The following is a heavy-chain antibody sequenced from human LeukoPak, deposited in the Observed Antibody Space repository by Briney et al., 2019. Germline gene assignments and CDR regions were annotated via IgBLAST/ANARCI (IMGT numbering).Heavy chain of an antibody. Sequence: SQTLSLTCAISGDSVSVNSVVWNWLRQSPSRGLEWLGRTYYRSKWYSSYAPSVRSRITINPDASRNHLSLQLNSVTPEDTAVYYCARENPRGVGGAMGDFDYWGQGTLVTVSS. V-gene: IGHV6-1*01. CDR2: TYYRSKWYS. D-gene: IGHD3-16*01. J-gene: IGHJ4*02. CDR3: ARENPRGVGGAMGDFDY. CDR1: GDSVSVNSVV.